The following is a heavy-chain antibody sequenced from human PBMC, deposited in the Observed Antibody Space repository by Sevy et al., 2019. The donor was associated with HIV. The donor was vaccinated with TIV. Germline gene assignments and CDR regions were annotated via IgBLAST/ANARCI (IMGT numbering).Heavy chain of an antibody. CDR3: ARDLPLRWTPRGAFDI. CDR2: ISSSSSYI. V-gene: IGHV3-21*01. CDR1: GFTFSSYS. J-gene: IGHJ3*02. D-gene: IGHD4-17*01. Sequence: GGSPRLSCAASGFTFSSYSRNWVRQAPGKGLEWVSSISSSSSYIYYADSVNGRFTISRDNAKNSLYLQMTSLRAEDTAVYYCARDLPLRWTPRGAFDIWGQGTMVTVSS.